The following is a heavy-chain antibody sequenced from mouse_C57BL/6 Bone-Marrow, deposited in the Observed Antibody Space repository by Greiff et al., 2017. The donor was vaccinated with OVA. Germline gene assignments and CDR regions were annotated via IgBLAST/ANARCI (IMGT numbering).Heavy chain of an antibody. CDR1: GYTFTDYY. D-gene: IGHD1-1*01. CDR3: ARGITTVVAPFYWYFDV. J-gene: IGHJ1*03. CDR2: IYPGSGNT. Sequence: QVQLKESGAELVRPGASVKLSCKASGYTFTDYYINWVKQRPGQGLEWIARIYPGSGNTYYNEKFKGKATLTAEKSSSTAYMQLSSLTSEDSAVYFCARGITTVVAPFYWYFDVWGTGTTVTVSS. V-gene: IGHV1-76*01.